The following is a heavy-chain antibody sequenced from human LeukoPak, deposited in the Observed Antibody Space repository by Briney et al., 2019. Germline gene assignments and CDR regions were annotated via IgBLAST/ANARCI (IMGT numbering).Heavy chain of an antibody. J-gene: IGHJ4*02. Sequence: VASVKVSCKPSGGTFSSYAISWVRQAPGQGLEWMGGIIPIFGTANYAQKFQGRVTITADESTSTAYMELSSLRSEDTAVYYCASPGYSSSWYYFDYWGQGTLVTVSS. CDR3: ASPGYSSSWYYFDY. V-gene: IGHV1-69*13. CDR2: IIPIFGTA. CDR1: GGTFSSYA. D-gene: IGHD6-13*01.